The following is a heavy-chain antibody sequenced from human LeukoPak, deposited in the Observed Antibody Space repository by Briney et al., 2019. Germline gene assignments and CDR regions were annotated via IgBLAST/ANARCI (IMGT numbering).Heavy chain of an antibody. CDR1: GXTISSNY. J-gene: IGHJ3*02. V-gene: IGHV3-66*01. CDR2: IYSGGST. Sequence: GESLRLSCVASGXTISSNYMSWVRQAPGKGLEWVSLIYSGGSTYYADSVKGRFTISRDIARKSLYLQMNSLRDEDTAVYYCARGGGRSYSDAFDIWGQGTVVTVSS. D-gene: IGHD1-26*01. CDR3: ARGGGRSYSDAFDI.